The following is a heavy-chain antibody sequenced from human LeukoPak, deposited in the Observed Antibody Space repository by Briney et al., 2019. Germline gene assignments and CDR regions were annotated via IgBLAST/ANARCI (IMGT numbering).Heavy chain of an antibody. CDR3: AKASYGGNSARNY. CDR1: GFTFSSYS. V-gene: IGHV3-21*04. Sequence: GGSLRLSCAASGFTFSSYSMNWVRQAPGKGLEWVSSISSSSSYIYYADSVKGRFTISRDNSKNTLYLQMNSLRAEDTAVYYCAKASYGGNSARNYWGQGTLVTVSS. D-gene: IGHD4-23*01. J-gene: IGHJ4*02. CDR2: ISSSSSYI.